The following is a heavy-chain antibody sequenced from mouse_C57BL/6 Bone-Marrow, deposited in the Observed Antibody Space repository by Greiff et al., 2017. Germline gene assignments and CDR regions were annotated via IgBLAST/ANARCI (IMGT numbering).Heavy chain of an antibody. CDR1: GYTFTSYW. J-gene: IGHJ4*01. CDR2: IDPSDSYT. D-gene: IGHD1-1*01. Sequence: QVHVKQPGAELVKPGASVKLSCKASGYTFTSYWMQWVKQRPGQGLEWIGEIDPSDSYTNYNQKFKGKATLTVDTSSSTAYMQLSSLTSEDSAVYYCARGDYYGSPYAMYYWGQGTSVTVSS. V-gene: IGHV1-50*01. CDR3: ARGDYYGSPYAMYY.